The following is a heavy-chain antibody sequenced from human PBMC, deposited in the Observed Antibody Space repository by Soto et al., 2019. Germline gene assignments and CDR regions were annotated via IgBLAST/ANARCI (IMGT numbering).Heavy chain of an antibody. CDR3: ARVGLRMFGVVITREGFDT. V-gene: IGHV6-1*01. J-gene: IGHJ5*02. Sequence: QTLSLTCAISGDSVSSNSAAWNWIRQSPSRGLEWLGRTYYRSKWYNDYAVSVKSRITINPDTSKNQFSLQLNSVTPEDTAVYYCARVGLRMFGVVITREGFDTCGQGSLVTVSS. CDR2: TYYRSKWYN. D-gene: IGHD3-3*01. CDR1: GDSVSSNSAA.